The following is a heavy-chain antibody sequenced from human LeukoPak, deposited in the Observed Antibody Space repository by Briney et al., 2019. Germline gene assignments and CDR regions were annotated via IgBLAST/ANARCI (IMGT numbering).Heavy chain of an antibody. Sequence: PSETLSLTCAVYGGSFSGYYWSWIRQPPGKGLEWIGEINHSGSTNYNPSLKSRVTISVDTSKNQFSLKLSSVTAADTAVYYCAREPLNWNYGWFDPWAQGTLVTVSS. CDR1: GGSFSGYY. V-gene: IGHV4-34*01. CDR3: AREPLNWNYGWFDP. J-gene: IGHJ5*02. D-gene: IGHD1-7*01. CDR2: INHSGST.